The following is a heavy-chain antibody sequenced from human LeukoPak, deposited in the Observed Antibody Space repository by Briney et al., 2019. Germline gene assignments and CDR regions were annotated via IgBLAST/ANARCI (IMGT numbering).Heavy chain of an antibody. D-gene: IGHD3-22*01. CDR2: ISGSGGST. V-gene: IGHV3-23*01. J-gene: IGHJ4*02. CDR1: GFTFSSYA. CDR3: AKDSYYYDSSALGYFDY. Sequence: GGSLGLSCAASGFTFSSYAVTWVRQAPGKGLEWVSIISGSGGSTYYADSVKGRFTTSRDNSKNTLYLQMNSLRAEDTAVYYCAKDSYYYDSSALGYFDYWGQGTLVTVSS.